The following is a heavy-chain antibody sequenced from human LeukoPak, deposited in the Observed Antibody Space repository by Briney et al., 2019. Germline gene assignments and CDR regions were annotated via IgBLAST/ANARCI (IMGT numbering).Heavy chain of an antibody. D-gene: IGHD3-10*01. CDR1: GFTFSSYA. J-gene: IGHJ4*02. CDR3: ARGRDYYGSGRRYDY. Sequence: GGSLRLSCAASGFTFSSYAMHWVRQAPGKGLEWVAVISYDGSNKYYADSVKGRFTISRDNSKNTLYLQMNSLRAEDTAVYYCARGRDYYGSGRRYDYWGQGTLVTVSS. CDR2: ISYDGSNK. V-gene: IGHV3-30*04.